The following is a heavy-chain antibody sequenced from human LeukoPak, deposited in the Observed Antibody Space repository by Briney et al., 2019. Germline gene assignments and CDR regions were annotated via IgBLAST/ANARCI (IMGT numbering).Heavy chain of an antibody. J-gene: IGHJ4*02. Sequence: GASVKVSCKASGYTFTSYAMHWVRQAPGQRLEWMGWINAGNGNTKYSQKFQGRVTITRDTSASTAYMELSSLRSEDTAVYYCARDQQIIPGYSSGWYGELDYWGQGTLVTVSS. V-gene: IGHV1-3*01. CDR2: INAGNGNT. CDR3: ARDQQIIPGYSSGWYGELDY. CDR1: GYTFTSYA. D-gene: IGHD6-19*01.